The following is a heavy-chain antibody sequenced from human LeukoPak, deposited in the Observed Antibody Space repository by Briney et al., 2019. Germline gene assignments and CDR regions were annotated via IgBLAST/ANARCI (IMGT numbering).Heavy chain of an antibody. D-gene: IGHD4-17*01. Sequence: SETLSLTCTVSGYSISSGYYWGWIRQPPGKGLEWIGSIYHSGSTYYNPSLKSRVTISVDTSKNQFSLKLSSVTAADTAVYYCARDRRTTVTTSGTIDYWGQGTLVTVSS. J-gene: IGHJ4*02. V-gene: IGHV4-38-2*02. CDR3: ARDRRTTVTTSGTIDY. CDR1: GYSISSGYY. CDR2: IYHSGST.